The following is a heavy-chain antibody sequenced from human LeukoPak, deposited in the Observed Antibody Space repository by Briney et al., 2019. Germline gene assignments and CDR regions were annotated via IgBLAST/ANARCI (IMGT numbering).Heavy chain of an antibody. Sequence: ASVKVSCKASGGTFSSYAISWVRQAPGQGLEWMGRIIPILGIANYAQKFQGRVTITAGKSTSTAYMELSSLRSEDTAVYYCASYSGSYSLGYWGQGTLVTVSS. V-gene: IGHV1-69*04. D-gene: IGHD1-26*01. CDR2: IIPILGIA. CDR3: ASYSGSYSLGY. CDR1: GGTFSSYA. J-gene: IGHJ4*02.